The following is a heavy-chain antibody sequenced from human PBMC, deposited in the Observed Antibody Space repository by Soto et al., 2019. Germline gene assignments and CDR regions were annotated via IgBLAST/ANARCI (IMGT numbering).Heavy chain of an antibody. V-gene: IGHV3-30*03. CDR3: AASDYYYYYGMDV. CDR2: ISYDGSNE. Sequence: GGSLRLSGAASGFTFSSYGMHWVRQAPGKGLEWVAVISYDGSNEYYADSVKGRFTISRDNSKNTLYLQMNSLRAEDTAVYYCAASDYYYYYGMDVWGQGTTVTVSS. CDR1: GFTFSSYG. J-gene: IGHJ6*02.